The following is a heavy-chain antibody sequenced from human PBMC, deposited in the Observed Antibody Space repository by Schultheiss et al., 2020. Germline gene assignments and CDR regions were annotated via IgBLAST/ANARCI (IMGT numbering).Heavy chain of an antibody. V-gene: IGHV4-61*02. D-gene: IGHD2-15*01. CDR1: GGSISSGSYY. CDR3: ARGYCSGGSCYRNYYYYGMDV. Sequence: SETLSLTCTVSGGSISSGSYYWSWIRQPAGKGLEWIGRIYTSGSTNYNPSLKSRVTMSVDTSKNQFSLKLSSVTAEDTAVYYCARGYCSGGSCYRNYYYYGMDVWGQGTTVTVSS. J-gene: IGHJ6*02. CDR2: IYTSGST.